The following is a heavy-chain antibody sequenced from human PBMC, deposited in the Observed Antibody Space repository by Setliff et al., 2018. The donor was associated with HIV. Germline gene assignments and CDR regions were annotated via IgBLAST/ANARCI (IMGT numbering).Heavy chain of an antibody. CDR2: FYTSGST. D-gene: IGHD3-10*01. J-gene: IGHJ4*02. V-gene: IGHV4-61*02. Sequence: SETLSLTCTVSGGSIRNEDYFWSWIRQPAGKGLEWIGRFYTSGSTNYNPPFKSRVTISEGTSENQFSLKLTSVTAADTAIYYCARGGGRVVRGLIGMYYFGYWGQGILVTVSS. CDR3: ARGGGRVVRGLIGMYYFGY. CDR1: GGSIRNEDYF.